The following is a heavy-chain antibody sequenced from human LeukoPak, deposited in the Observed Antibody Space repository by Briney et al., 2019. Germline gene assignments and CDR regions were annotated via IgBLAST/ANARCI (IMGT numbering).Heavy chain of an antibody. CDR1: GFTFSSYS. Sequence: PGGSLRLSCAASGFTFSSYSMNWVRQALGKGLEWVSAIDPSSTYIYYADSVKGRFTISRDNAENSLYLQMNSLRVEDTAVYYCARAPTVLVGYCSSSSCQADYWGQGTLVTVSS. CDR2: IDPSSTYI. D-gene: IGHD2-2*01. CDR3: ARAPTVLVGYCSSSSCQADY. V-gene: IGHV3-21*01. J-gene: IGHJ4*02.